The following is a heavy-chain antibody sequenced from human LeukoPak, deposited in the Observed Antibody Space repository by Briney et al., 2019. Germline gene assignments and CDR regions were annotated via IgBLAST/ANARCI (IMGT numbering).Heavy chain of an antibody. CDR2: IKQDGSEK. V-gene: IGHV3-7*01. CDR1: GFTFSSYW. Sequence: GGSLRLSCAASGFTFSSYWMSWVRQAPGKGLEWVANIKQDGSEKYYMDSVKGRFTISRDNAKNTLYLQTNSLRAEDTAVYYCARDRYPAAREFDYWGQGTLVTVSS. J-gene: IGHJ4*02. D-gene: IGHD2-2*01. CDR3: ARDRYPAAREFDY.